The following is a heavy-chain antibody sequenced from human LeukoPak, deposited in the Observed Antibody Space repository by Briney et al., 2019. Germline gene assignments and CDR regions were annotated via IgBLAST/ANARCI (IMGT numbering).Heavy chain of an antibody. D-gene: IGHD4-11*01. Sequence: SQTLSLTCALSGDSVSSNSASWNWLRQSPSRGLEWLGRTYFRSKCSNDYAPSVKSRIAINPDTSRNEFSLQLNSVTPEDTAVYFCARDRDSDYEWGPYDPWGQGTLVTVSS. J-gene: IGHJ5*02. V-gene: IGHV6-1*01. CDR2: TYFRSKCSN. CDR3: ARDRDSDYEWGPYDP. CDR1: GDSVSSNSAS.